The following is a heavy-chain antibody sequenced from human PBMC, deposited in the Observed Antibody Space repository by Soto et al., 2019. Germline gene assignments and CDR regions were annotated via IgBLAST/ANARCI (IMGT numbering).Heavy chain of an antibody. CDR1: GGSISSGGYS. V-gene: IGHV4-30-2*01. J-gene: IGHJ5*02. CDR3: ARGGSGSSKNWFDP. D-gene: IGHD3-10*01. Sequence: QLQLQESGSGLVKPSQTLSLTCAVSGGSISSGGYSWSWIRQPPGKGLEWIGYIYHSGSTYYNPSLKSRVTISVDRPKNQFSLKLSSVTAADTAVYYCARGGSGSSKNWFDPWGQGTLVTVSS. CDR2: IYHSGST.